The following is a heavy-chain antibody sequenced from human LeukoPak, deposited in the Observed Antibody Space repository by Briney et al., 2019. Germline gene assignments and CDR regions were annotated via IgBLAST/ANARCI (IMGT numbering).Heavy chain of an antibody. CDR1: GFTFNTYG. CDR2: TSASGGST. Sequence: GGSLRLSCAASGFTFNTYGVSWVRQAPGKGLEWVSGTSASGGSTYYADSVKGRFTISRDNFKNTLYLQLNSLRAEDTAVYYCAKYVIQQLRSSGYDYFDYWGQGTLVTVSS. D-gene: IGHD5-12*01. CDR3: AKYVIQQLRSSGYDYFDY. J-gene: IGHJ4*02. V-gene: IGHV3-23*01.